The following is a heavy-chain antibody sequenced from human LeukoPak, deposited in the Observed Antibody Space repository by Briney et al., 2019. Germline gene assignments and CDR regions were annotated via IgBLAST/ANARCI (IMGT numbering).Heavy chain of an antibody. CDR1: GFTFSSYT. Sequence: GGSLRLSCVASGFTFSSYTMNWVRQPPGKGLEWVSNIGTSSTTIYYADSVKGRFTISRDNAKNSLYLQINSVRADDTAVYYCARFAAGGSYSYYMDVWGKGTTVTVSS. CDR2: IGTSSTTI. D-gene: IGHD6-25*01. V-gene: IGHV3-48*01. J-gene: IGHJ6*03. CDR3: ARFAAGGSYSYYMDV.